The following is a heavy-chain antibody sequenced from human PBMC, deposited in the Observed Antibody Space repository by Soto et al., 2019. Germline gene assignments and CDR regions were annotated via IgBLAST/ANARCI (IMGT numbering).Heavy chain of an antibody. D-gene: IGHD3-22*01. CDR1: GFTFSGYA. V-gene: IGHV3-23*01. Sequence: GGSLRLSCAASGFTFSGYAMSWVRQAPGKGLEWVSSVSDNGGGTYYAETAKGRFTISRDNSKNTLYLQMNSLRAEDTAVYYCAKDQGSQRGSGYLLVAFDIWGQGTKVTVSS. J-gene: IGHJ3*02. CDR2: VSDNGGGT. CDR3: AKDQGSQRGSGYLLVAFDI.